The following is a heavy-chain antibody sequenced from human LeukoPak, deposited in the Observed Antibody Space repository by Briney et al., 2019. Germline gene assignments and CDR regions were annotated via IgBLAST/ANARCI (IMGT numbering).Heavy chain of an antibody. V-gene: IGHV4-59*01. CDR1: GGSFSGYY. CDR2: IYYSGST. Sequence: SETLSLTCAVYGGSFSGYYWSWIRQPPGKGLEWIGYIYYSGSTNYNPSLKSRVTISVDTSKNQFSLKLSSVTAADTAVYYCARGSQYSYGYFDYWGQGTLVTVSS. D-gene: IGHD5-18*01. CDR3: ARGSQYSYGYFDY. J-gene: IGHJ4*02.